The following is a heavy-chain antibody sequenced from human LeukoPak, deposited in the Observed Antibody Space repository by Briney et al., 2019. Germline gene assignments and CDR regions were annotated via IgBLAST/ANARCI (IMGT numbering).Heavy chain of an antibody. CDR3: SRLTDSSRLYYFEY. V-gene: IGHV5-51*01. CDR2: IYPGDSDI. CDR1: GYSFTTYW. D-gene: IGHD6-13*01. Sequence: GESLKISCKGSGYSFTTYWIAWVRQMPGIGLEWMGFIYPGDSDIRYNPSFQGQVTISADKSISTAYLQWSSLKASDTAMYYCSRLTDSSRLYYFEYWGQGTLVTVSS. J-gene: IGHJ4*02.